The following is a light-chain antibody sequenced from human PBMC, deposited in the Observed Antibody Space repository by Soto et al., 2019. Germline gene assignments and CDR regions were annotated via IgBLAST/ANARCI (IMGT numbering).Light chain of an antibody. CDR2: DVT. V-gene: IGLV2-14*01. CDR1: SSDIGGYNY. J-gene: IGLJ2*01. Sequence: QYALTQPASVSESPGQSITIPCTGTSSDIGGYNYVSWYQQYPGKAPKLMIYDVTNRPSGVSNRFSGSKSGNTAALTISGLQAEDEANYYCSSYTSSNSLVVFGGGTKLTVL. CDR3: SSYTSSNSLVV.